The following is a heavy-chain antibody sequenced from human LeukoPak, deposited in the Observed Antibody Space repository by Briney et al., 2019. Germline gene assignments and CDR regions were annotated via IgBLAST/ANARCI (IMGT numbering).Heavy chain of an antibody. CDR1: GFTFDDYG. D-gene: IGHD7-27*01. Sequence: GGSLRLSCAASGFTFDDYGMSWVRQAPGKGLEWVSGINWNGGSTGYADSVKGRFTISRDNSKNTLYLQMNSLRAEDTAVYYCARSSGTGAYSDYWGQGTQVTVSS. V-gene: IGHV3-20*04. CDR2: INWNGGST. J-gene: IGHJ4*02. CDR3: ARSSGTGAYSDY.